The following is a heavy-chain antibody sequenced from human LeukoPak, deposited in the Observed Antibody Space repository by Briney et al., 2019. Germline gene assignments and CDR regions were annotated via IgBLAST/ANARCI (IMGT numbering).Heavy chain of an antibody. CDR2: ISGSGGST. V-gene: IGHV3-23*01. CDR1: GFTFSSYA. Sequence: GGSLRLSCAASGFTFSSYAMSWVRQAPGKGLEWVSAISGSGGSTYYADSVKGRFTISRDNSKNTLYLQMNSLRAEDTAVYYCAKKRYSSGWSRLYYFNYWGQGTLVTVSS. D-gene: IGHD6-19*01. J-gene: IGHJ4*02. CDR3: AKKRYSSGWSRLYYFNY.